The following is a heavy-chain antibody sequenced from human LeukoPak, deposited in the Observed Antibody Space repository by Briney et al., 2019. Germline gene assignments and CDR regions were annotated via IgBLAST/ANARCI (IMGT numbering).Heavy chain of an antibody. D-gene: IGHD6-13*01. CDR3: ATGYSSTWYYFDY. V-gene: IGHV4-59*01. Sequence: ETSETLSLTCTVSGDSISSYYWSWIRQPPGKGLEWIGYIYHSGSTNYNPSLKSRVTISADTSKDQFSLKLASVTAADTAVYYCATGYSSTWYYFDYWGQGTLVTVSS. CDR2: IYHSGST. J-gene: IGHJ4*02. CDR1: GDSISSYY.